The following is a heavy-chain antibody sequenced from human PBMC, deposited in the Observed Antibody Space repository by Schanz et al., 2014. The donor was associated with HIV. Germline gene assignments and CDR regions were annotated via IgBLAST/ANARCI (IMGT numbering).Heavy chain of an antibody. J-gene: IGHJ5*02. D-gene: IGHD3-22*01. CDR1: GYTFSNYD. V-gene: IGHV1-8*01. Sequence: QVHLVQSGAEVKKPGASVKVSCKTSGYTFSNYDINWVRQAAGQGLEWMGWMNPNSGNTGYAQKFQGRVIMTRNAFISTAYMELSSLRPEDTAVYYCARGRKDVSMITLYWFDPWGQGTLVTVSS. CDR2: MNPNSGNT. CDR3: ARGRKDVSMITLYWFDP.